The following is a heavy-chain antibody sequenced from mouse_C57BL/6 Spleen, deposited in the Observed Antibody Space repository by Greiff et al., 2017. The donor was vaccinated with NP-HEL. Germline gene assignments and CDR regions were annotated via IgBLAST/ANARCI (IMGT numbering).Heavy chain of an antibody. Sequence: DVQLQESGPGLVKPSQSLSLTCSVTGYSITSGYYWNWIRQFPGNKLEWMGYISYDGSNNYNPSLKNRISITRDTSKNQFFLKLNSVTTEDTATYYCARGGDYYGSSYPDYWGQGTTLTVSS. V-gene: IGHV3-6*01. J-gene: IGHJ2*01. CDR3: ARGGDYYGSSYPDY. CDR2: ISYDGSN. D-gene: IGHD1-1*01. CDR1: GYSITSGYY.